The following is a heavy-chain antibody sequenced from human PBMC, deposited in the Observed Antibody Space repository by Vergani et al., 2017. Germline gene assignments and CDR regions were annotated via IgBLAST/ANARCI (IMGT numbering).Heavy chain of an antibody. V-gene: IGHV1-58*01. J-gene: IGHJ4*02. CDR3: AARGGAAAGAESDY. CDR2: IVVGSGNT. CDR1: GFTFTSSA. Sequence: QMQLVQSGPEVKKPGTSVKVSCKASGFTFTSSAVQWVRQARGQRLEWIGWIVVGSGNTNYAQKFQERVTITRDMSTSTAYMGLSSLRSEDTAVYYCAARGGAAAGAESDYWGQGTLVTVSS. D-gene: IGHD6-13*01.